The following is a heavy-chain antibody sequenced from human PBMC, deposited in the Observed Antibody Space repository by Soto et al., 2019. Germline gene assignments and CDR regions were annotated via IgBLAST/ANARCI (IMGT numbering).Heavy chain of an antibody. CDR1: GFTFSIYG. J-gene: IGHJ4*02. Sequence: GGSLRLSCAASGFTFSIYGMHWVRQAPGKGLEWVAVISYDGSNKYYADSVKGRFTISRDNSKNTLYLQMNSLRGEDTAVDYCAKETVEYYFDYWGQGTLVTVSS. CDR3: AKETVEYYFDY. CDR2: ISYDGSNK. D-gene: IGHD3-3*01. V-gene: IGHV3-30*18.